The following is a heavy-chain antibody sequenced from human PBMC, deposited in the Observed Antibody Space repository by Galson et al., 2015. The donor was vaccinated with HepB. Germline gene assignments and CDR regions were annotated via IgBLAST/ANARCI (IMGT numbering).Heavy chain of an antibody. CDR1: GYIFINYG. CDR3: ARARYTTSPPDY. J-gene: IGHJ4*02. CDR2: ISPYNGNT. Sequence: SVKVSCKASGYIFINYGISWVRQAPGQGLEWMGWISPYNGNTTYAQKFQGSVTMSTDTSASIAYMELRSLKSDDTAVYYCARARYTTSPPDYGVQGTLVTVSS. V-gene: IGHV1-18*01. D-gene: IGHD2-2*02.